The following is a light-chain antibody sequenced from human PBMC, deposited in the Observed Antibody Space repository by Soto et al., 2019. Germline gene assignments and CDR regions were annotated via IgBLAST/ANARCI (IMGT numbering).Light chain of an antibody. CDR1: SSDVGGYNY. J-gene: IGLJ2*01. Sequence: QSALTQPASVSGSPGQSITISCTGTSSDVGGYNYVSWYQQHPGKAPKLMIYDVSNRPSGVSTRFSGSKSGNTASLTISGLQAEDEADYYCSSYTSSSTSVVFGGGTQLTVL. V-gene: IGLV2-14*01. CDR3: SSYTSSSTSVV. CDR2: DVS.